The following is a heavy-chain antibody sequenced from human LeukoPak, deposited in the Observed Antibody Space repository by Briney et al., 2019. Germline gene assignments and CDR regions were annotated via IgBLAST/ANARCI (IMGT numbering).Heavy chain of an antibody. J-gene: IGHJ4*02. CDR1: GFTFSSYA. CDR3: AKDSLVYGSGSYSYFDY. Sequence: PGGSLRLSCAASGFTFSSYAMSWVRQAPGKGLEWVSAISGSGGSTYYADSVKGRFTISRDNSKNTLYLQMNSLRAEDTAVYYCAKDSLVYGSGSYSYFDYWGQGTLVTVSS. CDR2: ISGSGGST. V-gene: IGHV3-23*01. D-gene: IGHD3-10*01.